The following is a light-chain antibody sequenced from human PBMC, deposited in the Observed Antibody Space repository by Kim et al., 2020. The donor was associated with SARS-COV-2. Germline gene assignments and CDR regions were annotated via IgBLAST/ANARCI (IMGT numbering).Light chain of an antibody. CDR1: SLRNYY. CDR3: NSWDSSGNHYV. Sequence: SSELTQDPAVSVALGQTIRITCQGDSLRNYYANWYQRKPGQAPVRVVYRNSNRPSGIPDRFSGSISGNTASLTISGAQAEDAADYYCNSWDSSGNHYVFGSGTKVTVL. J-gene: IGLJ1*01. V-gene: IGLV3-19*02. CDR2: RNS.